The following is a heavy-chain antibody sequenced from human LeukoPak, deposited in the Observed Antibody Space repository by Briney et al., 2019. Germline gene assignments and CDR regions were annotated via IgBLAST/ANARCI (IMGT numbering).Heavy chain of an antibody. D-gene: IGHD3-10*01. J-gene: IGHJ4*02. CDR2: ISAYNGNT. Sequence: ASVKVSCKASGYTFTSYGISWVRQAPGQGLEWMGWISAYNGNTNYAQKLQGRVTVTTDTSTSTAYMELRSLRSEDTAVYYCANENYYGSGSYADHWGQGTLVTVSS. CDR1: GYTFTSYG. CDR3: ANENYYGSGSYADH. V-gene: IGHV1-18*01.